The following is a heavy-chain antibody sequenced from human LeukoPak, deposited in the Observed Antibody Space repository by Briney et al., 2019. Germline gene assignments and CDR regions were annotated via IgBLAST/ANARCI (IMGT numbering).Heavy chain of an antibody. D-gene: IGHD3-22*01. CDR3: ARDHDSSGYYYVGGWFDP. CDR1: GGSISNYY. V-gene: IGHV4-59*01. CDR2: IYYRGST. Sequence: PSETLSLTCTVSGGSISNYYWSWIRQPPGKGLEWIGYIYYRGSTNYNPSLKSRVTISVDTSKNQLSLKLTSVTAADTAVYYCARDHDSSGYYYVGGWFDPWGQGTLVTVSS. J-gene: IGHJ5*02.